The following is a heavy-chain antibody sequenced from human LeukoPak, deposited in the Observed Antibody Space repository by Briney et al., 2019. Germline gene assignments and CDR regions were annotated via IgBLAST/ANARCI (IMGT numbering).Heavy chain of an antibody. CDR3: ARGEFIVVVPAATGDY. CDR1: GYTFTGYY. Sequence: ASVKVSCKASGYTFTGYYMHWVRQAPGQGLEWMGWINPNSGGTNYAQKFQGRVTMTRDTSISTAYMELSRLRSDDTAAYYCARGEFIVVVPAATGDYWGQGTLVTVSS. CDR2: INPNSGGT. J-gene: IGHJ4*02. V-gene: IGHV1-2*02. D-gene: IGHD2-2*01.